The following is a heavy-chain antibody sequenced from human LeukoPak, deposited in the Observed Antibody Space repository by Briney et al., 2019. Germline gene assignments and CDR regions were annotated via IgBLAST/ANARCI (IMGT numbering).Heavy chain of an antibody. Sequence: SVKVSCXASGGTFSSYAISWVRQAPGQGLEWMGRIIPIFGTANYAQKFQGRVTITTDESTSTAYMELSSLRSEDTAVYYCASSSPYGDYGKDDYWGQGTLVTVSS. V-gene: IGHV1-69*05. D-gene: IGHD4-17*01. CDR1: GGTFSSYA. J-gene: IGHJ4*02. CDR2: IIPIFGTA. CDR3: ASSSPYGDYGKDDY.